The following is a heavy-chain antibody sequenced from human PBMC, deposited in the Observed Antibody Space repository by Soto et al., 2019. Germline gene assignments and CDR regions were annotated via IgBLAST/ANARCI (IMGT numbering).Heavy chain of an antibody. CDR1: GFTFSSYE. V-gene: IGHV3-48*03. D-gene: IGHD3-22*01. CDR3: ARDSRYYDSSDYFDY. J-gene: IGHJ4*02. Sequence: GGSLRLSCAASGFTFSSYEMNWVRQAPGKGLECVSYISSSGSTIDYADSVKGRFTISRDNAQNSLYLQMNSLRAEDTAVYYCARDSRYYDSSDYFDYWGQGTLVTVSS. CDR2: ISSSGSTI.